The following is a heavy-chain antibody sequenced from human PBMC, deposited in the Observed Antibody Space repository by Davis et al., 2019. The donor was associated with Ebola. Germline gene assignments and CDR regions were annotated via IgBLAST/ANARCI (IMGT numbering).Heavy chain of an antibody. V-gene: IGHV1-2*04. CDR2: INPNSGGT. D-gene: IGHD3-3*01. Sequence: ASVKVSCKASGYTFTGYYMHWVRQAPGQGLEWMGWINPNSGGTNYAQKFQGWVTMTRDTSISTAYMELSSLRSDDTAVYYCARELITIFGVVSLGYYGMDVWGQGTTVIVSS. CDR1: GYTFTGYY. CDR3: ARELITIFGVVSLGYYGMDV. J-gene: IGHJ6*02.